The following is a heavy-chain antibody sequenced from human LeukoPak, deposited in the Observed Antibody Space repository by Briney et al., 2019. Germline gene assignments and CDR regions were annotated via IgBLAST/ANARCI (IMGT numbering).Heavy chain of an antibody. Sequence: GGSLRLSCAASGFTFSTYGMHWVRHAPGKGVEWVTVIWYDGSIKYYADSVKGRFTISRDNSKNTLYLQMNSQRAEDTSVYYCARAVGPFDIWGQGTIVIVSS. V-gene: IGHV3-33*01. CDR1: GFTFSTYG. J-gene: IGHJ3*02. CDR3: ARAVGPFDI. CDR2: IWYDGSIK.